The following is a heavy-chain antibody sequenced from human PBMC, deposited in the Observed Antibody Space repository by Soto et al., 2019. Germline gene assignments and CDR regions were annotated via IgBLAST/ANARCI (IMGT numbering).Heavy chain of an antibody. Sequence: QVQLVQSGAEVKKPGSSVKVSCKASGGTFSSYAISWVRQAPGQGLEWMGGIIPIFGTANYAQKFQGRVQITADESTSTAYMELSSLRSEDTAVYYCAREYSSSGWGVRGVYYCDYWGQGTLVTVSS. V-gene: IGHV1-69*01. CDR3: AREYSSSGWGVRGVYYCDY. CDR1: GGTFSSYA. D-gene: IGHD6-6*01. J-gene: IGHJ4*02. CDR2: IIPIFGTA.